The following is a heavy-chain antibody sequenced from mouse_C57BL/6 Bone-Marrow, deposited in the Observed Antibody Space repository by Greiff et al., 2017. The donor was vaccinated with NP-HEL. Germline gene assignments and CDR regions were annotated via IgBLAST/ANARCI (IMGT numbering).Heavy chain of an antibody. D-gene: IGHD2-3*01. Sequence: EVKLVESGGGLVQPGGSLKLSCAASGFTFSDYGMAWVRQAPRKGPEWVAFISNLAYSIYYADTVTGRFTISRENAKNTLYQEMSSLRSADTAMYYCARLGYYAWFAYWGKGTLVTVSA. CDR2: ISNLAYSI. J-gene: IGHJ3*01. V-gene: IGHV5-15*01. CDR3: ARLGYYAWFAY. CDR1: GFTFSDYG.